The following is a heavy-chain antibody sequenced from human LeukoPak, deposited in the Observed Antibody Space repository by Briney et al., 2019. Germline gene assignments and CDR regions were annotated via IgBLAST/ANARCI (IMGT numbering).Heavy chain of an antibody. CDR2: MNPKSGNT. Sequence: GASVKVSCNISGDTFTTYDINWVRQATGQGLEWMGWMNPKSGNTVYAQKFQGRLTLTRDISISTAYMELSSLRSKDTAVYFCARAITIFDYYYMDVWGKGTTVTVS. D-gene: IGHD3-3*01. V-gene: IGHV1-8*01. CDR3: ARAITIFDYYYMDV. CDR1: GDTFTTYD. J-gene: IGHJ6*03.